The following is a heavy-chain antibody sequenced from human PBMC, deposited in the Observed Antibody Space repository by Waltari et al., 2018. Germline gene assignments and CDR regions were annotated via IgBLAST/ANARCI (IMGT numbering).Heavy chain of an antibody. V-gene: IGHV4-34*01. CDR1: GGSFSGYY. D-gene: IGHD6-13*01. J-gene: IGHJ5*02. CDR2: INHSGST. CDR3: ARTHTSGIAASGNNWFDP. Sequence: QVQLQQWGAGLLKPSETLSLTCAVYGGSFSGYYWSWIRQPPAQGLEWIEEINHSGSTNYNPSLKSRVTISVDTSKNQFSLKLSSVTAADTAVYYCARTHTSGIAASGNNWFDPWGQGTLVTVSS.